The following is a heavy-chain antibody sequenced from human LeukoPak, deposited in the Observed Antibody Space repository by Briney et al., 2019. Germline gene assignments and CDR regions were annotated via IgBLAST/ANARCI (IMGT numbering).Heavy chain of an antibody. Sequence: GGSLRLSCAASGFTFSSYSMNWVRQAPGEGLEWVSSISSSSSYIYYADSVKGRFTISRDNAKNSLYLQMNSLRAEDTAVYYCARETNYGDYAPDYWGQGTLVTVSS. CDR2: ISSSSSYI. D-gene: IGHD4-17*01. J-gene: IGHJ4*02. CDR1: GFTFSSYS. V-gene: IGHV3-21*01. CDR3: ARETNYGDYAPDY.